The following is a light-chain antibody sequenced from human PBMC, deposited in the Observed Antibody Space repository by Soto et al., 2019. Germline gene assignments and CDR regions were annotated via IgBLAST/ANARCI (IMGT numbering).Light chain of an antibody. V-gene: IGLV2-8*01. CDR2: EVN. J-gene: IGLJ3*02. CDR1: SSDIGGYDY. Sequence: QSVLTQPPSASGSPGQSVTISCTGTSSDIGGYDYVSWYQQHPGKAPKLIIYEVNKRPSGVPDRFSGSKSGNTASLTVSGLQDEDEADYYCSSYAGSNNLVFAGGTKLTVL. CDR3: SSYAGSNNLV.